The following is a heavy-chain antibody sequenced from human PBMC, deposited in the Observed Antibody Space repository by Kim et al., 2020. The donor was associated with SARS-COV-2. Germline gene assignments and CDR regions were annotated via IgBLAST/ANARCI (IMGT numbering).Heavy chain of an antibody. J-gene: IGHJ4*02. Sequence: GGSLRLSCAASGFTFSSYAMSWVRQAPGKGLEWVSAFSGSGGSTYYADSLKDRFTISRDNSKNTLYLQMNSLRAEDTAVYYCAKGDLYGDYGYWDYWGQGTLVTVSS. CDR2: FSGSGGST. V-gene: IGHV3-23*01. CDR3: AKGDLYGDYGYWDY. CDR1: GFTFSSYA. D-gene: IGHD4-17*01.